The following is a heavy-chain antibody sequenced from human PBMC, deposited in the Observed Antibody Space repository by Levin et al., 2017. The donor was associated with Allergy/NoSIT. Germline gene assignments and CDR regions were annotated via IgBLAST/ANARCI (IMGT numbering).Heavy chain of an antibody. CDR3: AKDSTSYISSQDLDC. J-gene: IGHJ4*02. V-gene: IGHV3-9*01. CDR2: ISWNGGRV. CDR1: GFNFDGYA. Sequence: SCAGSGFNFDGYAMHWVRRGPGKGLEWVSGISWNGGRVAYADSVKGRFTVARDNAKNSLFLQMSNLRPEDSALYYCAKDSTSYISSQDLDCWGPGTLVTVSS. D-gene: IGHD6-13*01.